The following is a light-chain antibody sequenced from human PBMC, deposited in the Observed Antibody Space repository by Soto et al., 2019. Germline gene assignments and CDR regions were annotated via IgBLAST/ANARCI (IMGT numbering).Light chain of an antibody. V-gene: IGKV3-20*01. J-gene: IGKJ1*01. CDR1: QSVSSTY. CDR2: GAS. CDR3: QQYGSSPRT. Sequence: EMGLTQSPGTLSLSPGERATLSCRASQSVSSTYLAWYQQKPGQAPRLLIYGASSRATGIPDRFSGSGSGTDFTLIISRLEPEDFAVYYCQQYGSSPRTFGQGTKVEIK.